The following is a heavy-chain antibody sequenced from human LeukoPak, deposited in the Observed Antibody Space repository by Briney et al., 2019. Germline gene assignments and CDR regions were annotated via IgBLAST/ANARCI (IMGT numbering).Heavy chain of an antibody. CDR2: ISYDGSNK. V-gene: IGHV3-30*18. J-gene: IGHJ4*02. CDR1: GFTFSSYG. Sequence: PGRSLRLPCAASGFTFSSYGMHWVRQAPGKGLEWVAVISYDGSNKYYADSVKGRFTISRDNSKNTLYLQMNSLRAEDTAVYYCAKGSKLCDYWAQGTLVTVSS. D-gene: IGHD2-2*01. CDR3: AKGSKLCDY.